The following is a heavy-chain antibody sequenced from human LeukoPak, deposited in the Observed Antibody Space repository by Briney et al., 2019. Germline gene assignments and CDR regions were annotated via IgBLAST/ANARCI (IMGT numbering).Heavy chain of an antibody. CDR2: IYHSGST. CDR1: GGSISSGGYY. Sequence: SETLSLTCTVSGGSISSGGYYWSWIRQPPGKGLESGKGLEWIGYIYHSGSTYYNPSLKSRVTISVDRSKNQFSLKLSSVTAADTAVYYCARHDLSFRRDIVVVPAANWFDPWGQGTLVTVSS. J-gene: IGHJ5*02. V-gene: IGHV4-30-2*01. D-gene: IGHD2-2*01. CDR3: ARHDLSFRRDIVVVPAANWFDP.